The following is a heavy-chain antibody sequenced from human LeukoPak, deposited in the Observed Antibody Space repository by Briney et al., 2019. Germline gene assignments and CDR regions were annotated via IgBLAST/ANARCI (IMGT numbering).Heavy chain of an antibody. D-gene: IGHD3-10*01. CDR1: GYTFTYYD. J-gene: IGHJ4*02. Sequence: ASVKVSCKASGYTFTYYDIHWVRQATGQGLEWMGWMNPNSGNIGYAQKFQGRVTMTRETSISTAYMDLSSLRSEDTAVYYCARSYGSGSQGSDYWGQGTLVSVSS. CDR2: MNPNSGNI. V-gene: IGHV1-8*02. CDR3: ARSYGSGSQGSDY.